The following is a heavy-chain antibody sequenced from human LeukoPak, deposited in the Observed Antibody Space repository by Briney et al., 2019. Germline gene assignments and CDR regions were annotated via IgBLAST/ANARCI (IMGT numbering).Heavy chain of an antibody. J-gene: IGHJ4*02. V-gene: IGHV3-30*18. CDR2: ISYDGSYK. CDR1: GFTFSRYG. CDR3: AEDRDFWSGSRYDY. Sequence: PGRSLRLSCAASGFTFSRYGMHWVRQAPGKGLEWVAVISYDGSYKYYADSVKGRFTISRDNSKNTLYLQMDSLRAEDTAVYYCAEDRDFWSGSRYDYWGQGTLVTVSS. D-gene: IGHD3-3*01.